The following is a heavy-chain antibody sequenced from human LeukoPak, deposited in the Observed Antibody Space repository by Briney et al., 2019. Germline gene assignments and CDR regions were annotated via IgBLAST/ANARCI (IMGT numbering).Heavy chain of an antibody. J-gene: IGHJ2*01. CDR1: GGSISSYY. V-gene: IGHV4-59*08. D-gene: IGHD4-23*01. CDR2: IFYSGST. Sequence: KPSETLSLTCTVSGGSISSYYWSWIRQPPGKGLEWIGYIFYSGSTNYNPSLRSRVTISVDTSKNHFSLKLSSVTAADTAVYYCARPDGGNSWFFDLWGRGTLVTVSS. CDR3: ARPDGGNSWFFDL.